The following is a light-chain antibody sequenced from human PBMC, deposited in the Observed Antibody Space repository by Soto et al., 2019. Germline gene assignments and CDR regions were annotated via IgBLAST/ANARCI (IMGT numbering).Light chain of an antibody. CDR1: SSNIGGNS. CDR3: GSWDSSLSAYV. CDR2: DDN. J-gene: IGLJ1*01. Sequence: QSVLTQPPSVSAAPGQKATISCSGSSSNIGGNSVSWYQQLPGTAPKLLIYDDNKRPSGIPDRFSCSKSGTSATLGITGFQTGDEADYYCGSWDSSLSAYVFGTGTKVTVL. V-gene: IGLV1-51*01.